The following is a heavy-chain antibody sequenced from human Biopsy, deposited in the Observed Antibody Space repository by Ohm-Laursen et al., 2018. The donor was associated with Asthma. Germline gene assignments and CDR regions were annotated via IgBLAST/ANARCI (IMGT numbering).Heavy chain of an antibody. D-gene: IGHD1-1*01. CDR1: GFSFSNFA. CDR2: IWYDGRKK. Sequence: SLRLSCTASGFSFSNFAIHWVRQAPGKGLEWVSFIWYDGRKKTYADSVKGRFTISRDNSKNTLDLQMNSLREEDTAVYYCVRDGTDDAFDIWGQGTVVSVSS. V-gene: IGHV3-33*01. CDR3: VRDGTDDAFDI. J-gene: IGHJ3*02.